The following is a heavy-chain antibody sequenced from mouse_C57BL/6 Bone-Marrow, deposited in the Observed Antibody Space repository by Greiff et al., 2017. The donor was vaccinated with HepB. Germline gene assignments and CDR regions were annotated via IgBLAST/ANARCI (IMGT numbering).Heavy chain of an antibody. CDR2: ISYDGSN. J-gene: IGHJ4*01. D-gene: IGHD2-3*01. CDR3: ARVGWLLRLYYAMDY. V-gene: IGHV3-6*01. Sequence: EVKLMESGPGLVKPSQSLSLTCSVTGYSITSCYNWNWIRQFPGNKLEWMGYISYDGSNNYNPTLKNRISITQDTSKNQFFLKLNSVTTEDTATYYCARVGWLLRLYYAMDYWGQGTSVTVSS. CDR1: GYSITSCYN.